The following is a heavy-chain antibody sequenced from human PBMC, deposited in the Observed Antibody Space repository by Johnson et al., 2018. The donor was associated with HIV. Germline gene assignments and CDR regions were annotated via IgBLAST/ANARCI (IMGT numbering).Heavy chain of an antibody. CDR2: ISYDGSNK. CDR1: GFTFSSYA. D-gene: IGHD6-6*01. CDR3: ARDRGAGSSGAFDI. Sequence: QVQLVESGGDLVQSGGSLRVSCAASGFTFSSYAMHWVRQAPGKGLEWVAVISYDGSNKYYADSVKGRFTISRDNSKNTLYLQMNSLRAEDTAVYYCARDRGAGSSGAFDIWGQGTMVTVSS. V-gene: IGHV3-30*04. J-gene: IGHJ3*02.